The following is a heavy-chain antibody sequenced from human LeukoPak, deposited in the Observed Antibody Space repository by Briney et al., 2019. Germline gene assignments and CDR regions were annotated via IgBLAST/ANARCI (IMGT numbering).Heavy chain of an antibody. V-gene: IGHV4-4*07. CDR3: AREETMVRGVSWFDP. J-gene: IGHJ5*02. Sequence: PSETLSLTCIVSGGSISSYYWSWIRQPAGKGLEWIGRINTSGSTNYNPSLRSRVIMSVDTSKNQFSLKLSSVAAADTAVYYCAREETMVRGVSWFDPWGQGTLVSVSS. D-gene: IGHD3-10*01. CDR2: INTSGST. CDR1: GGSISSYY.